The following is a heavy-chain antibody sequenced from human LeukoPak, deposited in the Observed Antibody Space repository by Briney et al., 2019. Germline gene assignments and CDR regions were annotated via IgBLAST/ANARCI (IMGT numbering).Heavy chain of an antibody. J-gene: IGHJ4*02. CDR2: FDPEDGET. CDR1: GYTLTELS. V-gene: IGHV1-24*01. D-gene: IGHD6-19*01. CDR3: ATNQQWLGPYYFDY. Sequence: GASVKVSCKVSGYTLTELSMHWVRQAPGKGLEWMGGFDPEDGETIYAQKFQGRVTMTEDTSTDTAYMELSSLRSEDTAVYYCATNQQWLGPYYFDYWGQGTLVTVSS.